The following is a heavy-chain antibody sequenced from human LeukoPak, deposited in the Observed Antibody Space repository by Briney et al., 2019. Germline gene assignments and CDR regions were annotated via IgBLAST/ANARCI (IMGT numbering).Heavy chain of an antibody. CDR2: IYTGGST. Sequence: SETLSLTCTVSGGSISSGSYYWSWIRQPAGKGLEWIGRIYTGGSTNYNPSLKSRVTISVDTSKNQFSLKLSSVTAADTAVYYCARDSDHLSGSYRYWGQGTLVTVSS. D-gene: IGHD1-26*01. CDR3: ARDSDHLSGSYRY. CDR1: GGSISSGSYY. J-gene: IGHJ4*02. V-gene: IGHV4-61*02.